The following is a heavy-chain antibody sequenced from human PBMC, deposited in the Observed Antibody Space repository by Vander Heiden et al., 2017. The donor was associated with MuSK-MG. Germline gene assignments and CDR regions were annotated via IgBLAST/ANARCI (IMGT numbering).Heavy chain of an antibody. J-gene: IGHJ6*03. CDR1: GFTFSSYP. Sequence: EVQLLESGGGFIQPGGSLRLSCAASGFTFSSYPMSWVRQAPGKGLEWVSSISGVLSGSGDTTYYADSVKGRFTISRDISKNTLYLQMSALRAEDTAAYYCARDTYGYESVWFDRYFMDVWGKGTTVTVSS. CDR2: ISGVLSGSGDTT. V-gene: IGHV3-23*01. CDR3: ARDTYGYESVWFDRYFMDV. D-gene: IGHD3-22*01.